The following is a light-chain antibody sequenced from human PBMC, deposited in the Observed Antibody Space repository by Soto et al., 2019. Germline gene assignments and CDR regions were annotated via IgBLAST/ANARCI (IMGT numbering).Light chain of an antibody. Sequence: DIQMTQSPSTLSASVGDRVTITCRASQSISSWLAWYQQKPGKAPTLLIYKASSLESGVPSRFSGSGSGTEFTLTISSLQPDDFATYYCQQYKSYSGYTFGQGTKLEIK. CDR2: KAS. V-gene: IGKV1-5*03. CDR1: QSISSW. CDR3: QQYKSYSGYT. J-gene: IGKJ2*01.